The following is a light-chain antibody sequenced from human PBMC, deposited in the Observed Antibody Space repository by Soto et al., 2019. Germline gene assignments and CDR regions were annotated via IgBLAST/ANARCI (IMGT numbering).Light chain of an antibody. CDR1: QSVSTT. CDR2: GAF. CDR3: QQYNDWRMYT. J-gene: IGKJ2*01. V-gene: IGKV3-15*01. Sequence: IVMTQSPATLSASLGESVTLSCRASQSVSTTLAWYQQKPGQAPRLLIYGAFNRATGIADRFSGGGSETDFTLTISSLQSEDFGVYYCQQYNDWRMYTFGQGTKLEIK.